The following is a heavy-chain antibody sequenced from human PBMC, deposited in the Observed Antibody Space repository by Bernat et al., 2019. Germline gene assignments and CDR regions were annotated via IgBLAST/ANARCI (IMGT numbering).Heavy chain of an antibody. V-gene: IGHV1-3*01. Sequence: VQLVQSGAEVKKPGASVKGFCKASGYTFTNYIMHWVRQAPGQRLEWMGWISAGNGNTKFSQDFQDRVTFTRDTSASTVYMELSSLNSEDTAVYYCAREGFDPWGQGTLVTVAS. J-gene: IGHJ5*02. CDR3: AREGFDP. CDR1: GYTFTNYI. CDR2: ISAGNGNT.